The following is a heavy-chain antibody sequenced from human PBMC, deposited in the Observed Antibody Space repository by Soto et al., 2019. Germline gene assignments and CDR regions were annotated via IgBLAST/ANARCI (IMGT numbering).Heavy chain of an antibody. J-gene: IGHJ4*02. CDR2: IIPIFGTA. CDR1: GGTFSSYA. V-gene: IGHV1-69*13. D-gene: IGHD5-12*01. Sequence: GASVKVSCKASGGTFSSYAISWVRQAPGQRLEWMGGIIPIFGTANYAQKFQGRVTITADESTSTAYMELSSLRSEDTAVYYCARDRDGYTNGPFDYWGQGTLVTVSS. CDR3: ARDRDGYTNGPFDY.